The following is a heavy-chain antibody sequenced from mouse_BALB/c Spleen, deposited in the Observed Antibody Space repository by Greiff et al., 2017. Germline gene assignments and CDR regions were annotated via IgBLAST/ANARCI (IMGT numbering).Heavy chain of an antibody. CDR3: ARGDYYRSSYYYAMDY. D-gene: IGHD1-1*01. J-gene: IGHJ4*01. Sequence: EVQLVESGGGLVKPGGSLKLSCAASGFTFSSYAMSWVRQTPEKRLEWVASISSGGSTYYPDSVKGRFTISRDNARNILYLQMSSLRSEDTAMYYCARGDYYRSSYYYAMDYWGQGTSVTVSS. CDR1: GFTFSSYA. CDR2: ISSGGST. V-gene: IGHV5-6-5*01.